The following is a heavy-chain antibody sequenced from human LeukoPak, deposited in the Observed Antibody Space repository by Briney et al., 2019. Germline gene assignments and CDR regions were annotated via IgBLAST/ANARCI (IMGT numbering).Heavy chain of an antibody. Sequence: GGSLRLSCAASGFTVSSNYMSWVRQAPGKGLEWVSVIYSGGSTYYADSVKGRFTISRDNSKNTLYLQMSSLRAEDTAVYYCARDTTGATPSYDAFDIWGQGTMVTVSS. CDR2: IYSGGST. V-gene: IGHV3-66*01. CDR1: GFTVSSNY. J-gene: IGHJ3*02. D-gene: IGHD1-26*01. CDR3: ARDTTGATPSYDAFDI.